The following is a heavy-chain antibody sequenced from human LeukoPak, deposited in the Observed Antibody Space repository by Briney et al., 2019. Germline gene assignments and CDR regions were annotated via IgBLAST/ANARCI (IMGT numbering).Heavy chain of an antibody. CDR1: GFTFSSYS. D-gene: IGHD3-10*01. Sequence: PGGSLRLSCAASGFTFSSYSMNWVRQAPGKGLEWVSYISSSSTIHYADSVKGRFTISRDNTKNSLYLQMNSLRDEDTAVYYCARDLTESSYYFDYWGQGTLVTVSS. CDR3: ARDLTESSYYFDY. V-gene: IGHV3-48*02. CDR2: ISSSSTI. J-gene: IGHJ4*02.